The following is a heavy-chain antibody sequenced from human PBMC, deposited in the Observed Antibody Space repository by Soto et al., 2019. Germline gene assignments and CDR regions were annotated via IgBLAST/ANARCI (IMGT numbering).Heavy chain of an antibody. Sequence: GGSLRLSCAASGFTFSSYAMSWVRQAPGKGLEWVSAISGSGGSTYYADSVKGRFTISRDNAKNSLYLQMNSLRAEDTAVYYCARGKVDYDILTGYYRLPSYFDYWGQGTLVTVSS. J-gene: IGHJ4*02. D-gene: IGHD3-9*01. CDR3: ARGKVDYDILTGYYRLPSYFDY. CDR1: GFTFSSYA. V-gene: IGHV3-23*01. CDR2: ISGSGGST.